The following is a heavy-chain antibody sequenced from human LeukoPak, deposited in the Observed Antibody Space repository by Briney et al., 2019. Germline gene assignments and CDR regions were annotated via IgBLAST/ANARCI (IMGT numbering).Heavy chain of an antibody. CDR1: GFTFSSYA. D-gene: IGHD2-2*01. Sequence: GGSLRLSCAASGFTFSSYAMSWVRQAPGKGLEWVSAISGSGGSTYYADSVKGRFTISRDNSKNTLYLQMNSLRAEDTAVYYCAKARTPIVVVPAAKSPVIDGYFDYWGQGTLVTVSS. J-gene: IGHJ4*02. CDR3: AKARTPIVVVPAAKSPVIDGYFDY. CDR2: ISGSGGST. V-gene: IGHV3-23*01.